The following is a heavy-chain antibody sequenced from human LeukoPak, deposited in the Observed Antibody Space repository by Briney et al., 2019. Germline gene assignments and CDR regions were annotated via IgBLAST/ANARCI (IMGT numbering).Heavy chain of an antibody. CDR3: AREASRPTSGY. Sequence: SETLSLTCTVSGYSISSGYCWGWIRQPPGKGLEWIGSIYHSGSTYYNPSLKSRVTISVDTSKNQFSLKLSSVTAADTAVYYCAREASRPTSGYWGQGTLVTVSS. J-gene: IGHJ4*02. V-gene: IGHV4-38-2*02. CDR1: GYSISSGYC. CDR2: IYHSGST.